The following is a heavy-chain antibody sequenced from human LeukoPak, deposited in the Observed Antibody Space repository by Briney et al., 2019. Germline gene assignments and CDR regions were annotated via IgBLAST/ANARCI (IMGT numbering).Heavy chain of an antibody. CDR1: GGSISSGSYY. Sequence: SETLSLTCIVSGGSISSGSYYWSWIRQPAGKGLEWIGRIYTSGSTNYNPSLKSRVTISVDTSKNQFSLKLSSVTAADTAVYYCARDYGSPKYYYYMDVWGKGTTVTVSS. CDR3: ARDYGSPKYYYYMDV. J-gene: IGHJ6*03. CDR2: IYTSGST. V-gene: IGHV4-61*02. D-gene: IGHD4-17*01.